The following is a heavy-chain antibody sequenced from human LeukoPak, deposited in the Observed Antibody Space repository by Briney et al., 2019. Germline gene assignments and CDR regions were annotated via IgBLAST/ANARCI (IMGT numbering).Heavy chain of an antibody. CDR3: ARAPDIVATMFDY. CDR2: IYYSGST. V-gene: IGHV4-61*01. J-gene: IGHJ4*02. D-gene: IGHD5-12*01. Sequence: SETLSLTCTVSGGSVSRGSYYWSWIRQPPGKGLEWIGYIYYSGSTNYNPSLKSRVTISVDTSKNQFSLKLSSVTAADTAVYYCARAPDIVATMFDYWGQGTLVTVSS. CDR1: GGSVSRGSYY.